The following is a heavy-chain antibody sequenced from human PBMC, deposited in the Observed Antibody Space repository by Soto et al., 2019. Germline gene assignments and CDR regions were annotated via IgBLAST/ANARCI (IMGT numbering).Heavy chain of an antibody. CDR1: GYTFTSYG. CDR3: ARTHPRLQQAYYYYGMDV. Sequence: ASVKVSCKASGYTFTSYGISWVRQAPGQGLEWMGWISAYNGNTNYAQKLQGRVTMTTDTSTSTAYMELRSLRSDDTAVYYCARTHPRLQQAYYYYGMDVWGQGTTVTVSS. D-gene: IGHD6-13*01. CDR2: ISAYNGNT. J-gene: IGHJ6*02. V-gene: IGHV1-18*01.